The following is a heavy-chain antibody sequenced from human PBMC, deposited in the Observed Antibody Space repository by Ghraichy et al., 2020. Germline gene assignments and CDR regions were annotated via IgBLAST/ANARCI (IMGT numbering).Heavy chain of an antibody. J-gene: IGHJ3*02. Sequence: SQTLSLTCAISGDSVSSNSAAWNWIRPSPSRGLEWLGRTYYRSKWYNDYAVSVKSRITINPDTSKNQFSLQLNSVTPEDTAVYYCARSEQWLADDAFDIWGQGTMVTVSS. V-gene: IGHV6-1*01. CDR1: GDSVSSNSAA. CDR3: ARSEQWLADDAFDI. CDR2: TYYRSKWYN. D-gene: IGHD6-19*01.